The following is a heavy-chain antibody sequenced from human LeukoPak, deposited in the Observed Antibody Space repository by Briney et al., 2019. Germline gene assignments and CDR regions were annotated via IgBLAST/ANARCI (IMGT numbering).Heavy chain of an antibody. V-gene: IGHV3-23*01. CDR1: GFTFSSYG. CDR2: ISGSGVST. J-gene: IGHJ3*02. D-gene: IGHD3-22*01. CDR3: ARVTMIVVVGWDVDAFDI. Sequence: PGGSLRLSCAASGFTFSSYGMTWVRQAPGKGLEWVSGISGSGVSTYYADSVKGRFTISRDNSKNTLYLQMNSLRAEDTAVYYCARVTMIVVVGWDVDAFDIWGQGTMVTVSS.